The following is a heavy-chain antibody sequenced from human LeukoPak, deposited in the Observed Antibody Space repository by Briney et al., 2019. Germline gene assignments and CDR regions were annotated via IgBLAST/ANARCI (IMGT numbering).Heavy chain of an antibody. CDR1: NGSINNYY. Sequence: SETLSRTCTVSNGSINNYYWSWIRQPAGKGLEWIGRIYISGSTNYNPSLKSRVTMSVDTSRNQFSLKLSSMTAADTAVYYCARLKVGAPGWYFDLWGRGTLVTVSS. V-gene: IGHV4-4*07. D-gene: IGHD1-26*01. J-gene: IGHJ2*01. CDR2: IYISGST. CDR3: ARLKVGAPGWYFDL.